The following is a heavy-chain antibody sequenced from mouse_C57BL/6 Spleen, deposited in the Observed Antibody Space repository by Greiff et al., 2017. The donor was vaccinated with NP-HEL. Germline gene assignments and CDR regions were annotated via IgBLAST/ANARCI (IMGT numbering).Heavy chain of an antibody. D-gene: IGHD2-4*01. CDR1: GFTFSSYA. CDR2: ISDGGSYT. J-gene: IGHJ1*03. CDR3: AREGDYDFDV. V-gene: IGHV5-4*01. Sequence: EVHLVESGGGLVKPGGSLKLSCAASGFTFSSYAMSWVRQTPEKSLEWVATISDGGSYTYYPDNVKGRFTISRDNAKNNLYLQMSHLKSEDTAMYYCAREGDYDFDVWGTGTTVTVSS.